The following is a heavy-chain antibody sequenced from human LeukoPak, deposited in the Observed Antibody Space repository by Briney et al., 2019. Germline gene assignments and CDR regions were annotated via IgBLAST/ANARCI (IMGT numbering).Heavy chain of an antibody. D-gene: IGHD4-17*01. CDR1: GFTFSDYS. CDR3: PRELNDGIDY. J-gene: IGHJ4*02. V-gene: IGHV3-21*01. CDR2: ITSSGRYI. Sequence: GGSLRLSCAASGFTFSDYSINWVRQAPEKGLEWVSCITSSGRYIYYADSVRGRFTISRDNARKSVYLQMNSLRAEDTAVYYCPRELNDGIDYWGQGTLVTVSS.